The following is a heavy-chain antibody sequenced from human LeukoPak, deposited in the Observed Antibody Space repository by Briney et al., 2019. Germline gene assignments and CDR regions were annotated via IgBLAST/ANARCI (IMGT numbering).Heavy chain of an antibody. Sequence: GGSLRLSCAASGLTFSSYVMHWVRQAPGKGLEWVAFIRYDGSNKYFADSVKGRFTISRDNSKNTLYLQMNSLRADDTAVYYCAKDPRDHSYGWNWRYFDYWGQGTLVTVSS. D-gene: IGHD5-18*01. CDR1: GLTFSSYV. V-gene: IGHV3-30*02. J-gene: IGHJ4*02. CDR3: AKDPRDHSYGWNWRYFDY. CDR2: IRYDGSNK.